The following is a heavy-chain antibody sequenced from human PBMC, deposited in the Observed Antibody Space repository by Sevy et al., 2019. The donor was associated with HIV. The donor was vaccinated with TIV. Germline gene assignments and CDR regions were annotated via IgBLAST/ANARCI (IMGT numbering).Heavy chain of an antibody. CDR1: GFTFGDYA. V-gene: IGHV3-49*04. CDR3: TRDQWQQVVRPHCDY. CDR2: IRSKIFGGTT. Sequence: GVLRLSCTGSGFTFGDYAVSWVRQAPGKGLEWVGLIRSKIFGGTTEFAASVKGRFTISRDDSKSIAYLEMNSLKSEDTAVYYCTRDQWQQVVRPHCDYWGQGTLVTVSS. J-gene: IGHJ4*02. D-gene: IGHD6-13*01.